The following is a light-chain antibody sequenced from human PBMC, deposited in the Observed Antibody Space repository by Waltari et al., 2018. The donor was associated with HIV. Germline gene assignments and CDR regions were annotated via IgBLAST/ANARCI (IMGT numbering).Light chain of an antibody. CDR3: VAWDDSLSGHVV. V-gene: IGLV1-47*01. Sequence: QAVLTQPPSASGTPGQRVTISCSGSSSNIGSNYVSWYQQIPGTAPKLLIYRNTQRPSGVPDRFSGAKSGTSASLTISGLRSDDEADYYCVAWDDSLSGHVVIGGGTKLTVL. CDR2: RNT. CDR1: SSNIGSNY. J-gene: IGLJ2*01.